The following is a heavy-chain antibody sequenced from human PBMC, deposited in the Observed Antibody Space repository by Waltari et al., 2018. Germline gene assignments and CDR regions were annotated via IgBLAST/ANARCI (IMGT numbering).Heavy chain of an antibody. V-gene: IGHV3-30-3*01. CDR2: ISYDGSNK. Sequence: QVQLVESGGGVVQPGRSLRLSCAASGFTFSSYAMHWVRQAPGKGLEWVAVISYDGSNKYYADSVKGRFTISRDNSKNTLYLQMNSLRAEDTAVYYCARDLYGYYMDVWGKGTTVTVSS. D-gene: IGHD2-2*02. CDR3: ARDLYGYYMDV. CDR1: GFTFSSYA. J-gene: IGHJ6*03.